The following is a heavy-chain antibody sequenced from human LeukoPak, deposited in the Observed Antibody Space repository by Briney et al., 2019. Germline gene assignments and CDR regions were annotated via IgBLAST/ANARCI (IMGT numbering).Heavy chain of an antibody. D-gene: IGHD3-3*01. Sequence: GASVKVSCKASGYTFTSYGISWVRQAPGQGLEWMGWISAYNGNTNYAQKLQGRVTMTTDTSTSTAYMELRSLRSDDTAVYYCARDEVFWSRGGAFDIWGQGTMVTVSS. CDR1: GYTFTSYG. CDR3: ARDEVFWSRGGAFDI. CDR2: ISAYNGNT. V-gene: IGHV1-18*01. J-gene: IGHJ3*02.